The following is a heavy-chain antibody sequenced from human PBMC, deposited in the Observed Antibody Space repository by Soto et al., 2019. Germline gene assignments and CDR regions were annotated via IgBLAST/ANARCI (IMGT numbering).Heavy chain of an antibody. CDR1: GGSFSGYY. D-gene: IGHD3-10*01. CDR3: ARGVSFRVRGVIRPYYGMDV. J-gene: IGHJ6*02. V-gene: IGHV4-34*01. CDR2: INHSGST. Sequence: SETLSLTCAVYGGSFSGYYWGWIRQPPGKGLEWIGEINHSGSTNYNPSLKSRVTISVDTSKNQFSLKLSSVTAADTAVYYCARGVSFRVRGVIRPYYGMDVWGQGTTVTVSS.